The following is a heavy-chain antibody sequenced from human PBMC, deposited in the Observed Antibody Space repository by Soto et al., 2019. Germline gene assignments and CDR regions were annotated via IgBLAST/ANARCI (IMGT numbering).Heavy chain of an antibody. CDR1: GFTFSDYY. V-gene: IGHV3-11*01. CDR3: ARDLFYLVPAARAWDY. J-gene: IGHJ4*02. CDR2: ISSSGSTI. D-gene: IGHD2-2*01. Sequence: QVQLVESGGGLVKPGGSLRLSCAASGFTFSDYYMSWIRQAPGKGLEWVSYISSSGSTIYYADSVKGRFTISRDNAKNSLYLQMNSLRAEDTAVYCCARDLFYLVPAARAWDYWGQGTLVTVSS.